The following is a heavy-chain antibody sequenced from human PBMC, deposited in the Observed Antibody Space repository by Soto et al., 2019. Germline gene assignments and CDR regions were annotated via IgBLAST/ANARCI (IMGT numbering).Heavy chain of an antibody. CDR1: GFTFGSYA. CDR3: ASDPQSRITTRALFDY. Sequence: WSLRLSCAASGFTFGSYAMHWVRQAPGKGLEWVAAIWYDGSNKLYAESVKGRFSISRDNSKNTLHLQMNSLRAEDTAVYFCASDPQSRITTRALFDYWGQGTTVTVYS. CDR2: IWYDGSNK. V-gene: IGHV3-33*01. J-gene: IGHJ4*02. D-gene: IGHD6-6*01.